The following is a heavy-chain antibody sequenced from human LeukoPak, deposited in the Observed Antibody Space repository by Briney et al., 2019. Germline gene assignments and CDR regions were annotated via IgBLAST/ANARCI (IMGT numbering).Heavy chain of an antibody. CDR1: GGSFSGYY. D-gene: IGHD3-10*01. V-gene: IGHV4-34*01. CDR3: ASSYGSGSYRQNNWFDP. J-gene: IGHJ5*02. Sequence: SETLSLTCAVYGGSFSGYYWSWIRQPPGKGLEWIGEINHSGSTNYNPSLKSRVTISVDTSKNQFSLKLSSVTAADTAVYYCASSYGSGSYRQNNWFDPWGQGTLVTVSS. CDR2: INHSGST.